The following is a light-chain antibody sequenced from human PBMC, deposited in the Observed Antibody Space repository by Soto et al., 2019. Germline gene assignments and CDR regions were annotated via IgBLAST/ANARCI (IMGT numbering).Light chain of an antibody. CDR3: CSYAGSYTWV. CDR2: DVS. CDR1: SSDVGAYNY. V-gene: IGLV2-11*01. J-gene: IGLJ3*02. Sequence: QSVLTQPRSVSGSPGQSVTISCTGTSSDVGAYNYVSWYQQHPGKAPKLMIFDVSKRPSGVPNRFSGSKSGNTASLTISGLQTEGETDYYCCSYAGSYTWVFGGGTKLTVL.